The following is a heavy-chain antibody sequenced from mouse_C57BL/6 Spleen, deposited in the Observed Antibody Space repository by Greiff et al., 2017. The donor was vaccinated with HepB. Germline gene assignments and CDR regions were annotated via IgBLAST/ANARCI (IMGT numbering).Heavy chain of an antibody. CDR2: IDPSDSYT. Sequence: QVQLQQPGAELVKPGASVKMSCKASGYTFTSYWMHWVKQRPGQGLEWIGEIDPSDSYTNYNQKFKGKSTLTVDKSSSTAYMQLSSLTSEDSAVYYCARHYYGSSYVPHFDYWGQGTTLTVSS. J-gene: IGHJ2*01. CDR3: ARHYYGSSYVPHFDY. V-gene: IGHV1-69*01. D-gene: IGHD1-1*01. CDR1: GYTFTSYW.